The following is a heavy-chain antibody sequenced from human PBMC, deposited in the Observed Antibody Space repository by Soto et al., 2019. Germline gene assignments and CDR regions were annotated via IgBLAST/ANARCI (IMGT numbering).Heavy chain of an antibody. D-gene: IGHD5-12*01. V-gene: IGHV4-34*01. CDR3: AGGVATPGGVDY. J-gene: IGHJ4*02. CDR2: INHSGST. CDR1: GGSFSGYY. Sequence: SETLSLTCAVYGGSFSGYYWSWIRQPPGKGLEWIGEINHSGSTNYNPSLKSRVTISVDTSKNQFSLKLSSVTAADTAVYYCAGGVATPGGVDYWGQGTLVTVSS.